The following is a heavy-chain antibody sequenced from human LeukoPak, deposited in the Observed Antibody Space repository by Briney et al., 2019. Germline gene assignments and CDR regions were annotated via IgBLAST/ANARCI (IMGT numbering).Heavy chain of an antibody. V-gene: IGHV3-23*01. CDR1: GFTFSTYA. D-gene: IGHD6-19*01. CDR3: AKDPPNYSSGWSLDY. J-gene: IGHJ4*02. Sequence: PGGSLRLSCAASGFTFSTYAMSWVRQAPGKGLEWVSAISGSGGSTYYADSVKGRFTISRDNSKNTLYLQMNSLRAEDTAVYYCAKDPPNYSSGWSLDYWGQGTLVTVSS. CDR2: ISGSGGST.